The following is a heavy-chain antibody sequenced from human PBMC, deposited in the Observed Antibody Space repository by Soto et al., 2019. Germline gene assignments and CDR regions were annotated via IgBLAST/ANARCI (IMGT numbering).Heavy chain of an antibody. D-gene: IGHD4-17*01. J-gene: IGHJ4*02. CDR3: ARDSHDDYGDYYFDY. Sequence: GASVKVSCKASGYTFTSYAMHWVRQAPGQRLEWMGGIIPIFGTANYAQKFQGRVTITADESTSTAYMELSSLRSEDTAVYYCARDSHDDYGDYYFDYWGQGTLVTVSS. CDR1: GYTFTSYA. V-gene: IGHV1-69*13. CDR2: IIPIFGTA.